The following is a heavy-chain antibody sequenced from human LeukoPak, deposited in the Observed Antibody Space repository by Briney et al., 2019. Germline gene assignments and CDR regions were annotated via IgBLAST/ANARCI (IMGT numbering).Heavy chain of an antibody. CDR2: ISTSVSA. D-gene: IGHD3-9*01. CDR1: GGAISSGTNY. V-gene: IGHV4-61*02. J-gene: IGHJ5*02. Sequence: SQTLSLTSAVSGGAISSGTNYCSWIRQPAGKGLEWIGPISTSVSAHYDPSLKSRVTISEYTSKNQFSLKLSSVTAADTAVYYCARSPYFDWILYNGFDPWGQGTLVTVSS. CDR3: ARSPYFDWILYNGFDP.